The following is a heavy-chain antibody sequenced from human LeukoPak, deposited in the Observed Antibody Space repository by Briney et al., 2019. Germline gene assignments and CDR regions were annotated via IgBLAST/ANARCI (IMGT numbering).Heavy chain of an antibody. D-gene: IGHD3-10*01. CDR3: ASTLAYYYGSGSYYGMDV. V-gene: IGHV4-34*01. Sequence: SETLSLTCAVYGGSFSGYYWSWIRQPPGKGLEWIGEINHSGSTNYNPSLKSRVTISVDTTKNQFSLKLSSVTAADTAVYYCASTLAYYYGSGSYYGMDVWGKGTTVTVSS. CDR1: GGSFSGYY. J-gene: IGHJ6*04. CDR2: INHSGST.